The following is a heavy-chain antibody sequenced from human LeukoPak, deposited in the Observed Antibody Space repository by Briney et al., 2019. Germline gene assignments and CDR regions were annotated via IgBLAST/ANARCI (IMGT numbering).Heavy chain of an antibody. J-gene: IGHJ4*02. CDR3: ARGDGYNIDY. D-gene: IGHD5-24*01. CDR2: IRYDGSNK. V-gene: IGHV3-30*02. CDR1: GFTFSSYG. Sequence: GGSLRLSCAASGFTFSSYGMHWVRQAPGKGLEWVAFIRYDGSNKYYADSVKGRFTISRDNSKNTLYLQMNSLRAEDTAVYYCARGDGYNIDYRGQGTLVTASS.